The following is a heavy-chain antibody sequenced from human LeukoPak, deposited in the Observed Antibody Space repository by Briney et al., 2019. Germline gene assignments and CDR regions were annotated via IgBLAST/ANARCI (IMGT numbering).Heavy chain of an antibody. V-gene: IGHV3-23*01. D-gene: IGHD3-10*01. CDR2: IGGTGVRT. J-gene: IGHJ3*02. CDR1: GFTFSSYA. Sequence: GGSLRLSCASSGFTFSSYAMSWVRQAPGKGLEWVSTIGGTGVRTYYADSVKGRFTISRDNSKNTLYLQMNSLRAEDTAVYYCARDAFYGSGLDAFDIWGQGTMVTVSS. CDR3: ARDAFYGSGLDAFDI.